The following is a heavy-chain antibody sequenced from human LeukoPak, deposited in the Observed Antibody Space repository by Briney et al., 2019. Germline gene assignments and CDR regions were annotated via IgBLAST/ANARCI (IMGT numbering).Heavy chain of an antibody. D-gene: IGHD3-9*01. Sequence: PGGSLRLSCAASGFIFSTYGMHWVRQAPGKGLEWVAIIWPDGSNKYYADSVKGRFTISRDNSKNTLYLQMNSLRVEDTAVYYCARASSKQLAGYLPDGFDIWGQGTMVTVSS. V-gene: IGHV3-33*01. CDR2: IWPDGSNK. CDR3: ARASSKQLAGYLPDGFDI. J-gene: IGHJ3*02. CDR1: GFIFSTYG.